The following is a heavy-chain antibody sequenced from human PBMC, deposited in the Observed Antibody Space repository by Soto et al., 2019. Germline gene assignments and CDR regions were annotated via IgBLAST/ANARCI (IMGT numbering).Heavy chain of an antibody. CDR3: ARASEILESNYYYYYGMDV. D-gene: IGHD3-3*01. CDR1: GFTFSSYW. V-gene: IGHV3-7*01. J-gene: IGHJ6*02. CDR2: IKQDGSEK. Sequence: HPGGSLRLSCAASGFTFSSYWMSWVRQAPGKGLEWVANIKQDGSEKYYVDSVKGRFTISRDNAKNSLYLQMNSLRAEDTAVYYCARASEILESNYYYYYGMDVWGQGTMVTVSS.